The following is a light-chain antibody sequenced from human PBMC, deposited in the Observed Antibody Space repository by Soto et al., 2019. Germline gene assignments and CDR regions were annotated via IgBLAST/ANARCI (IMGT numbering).Light chain of an antibody. V-gene: IGKV3-15*01. J-gene: IGKJ4*01. CDR2: GAS. CDR3: QQYNDWALT. CDR1: QSISSN. Sequence: EIVMTQSQATLSVSPGEGATLSCRASQSISSNLAWYQQKPGQAPKLLIYGASTRATGFPARFSGSGSGTEFTLTISSLQSEDFAVYYCQQYNDWALTFGGGTKVEIK.